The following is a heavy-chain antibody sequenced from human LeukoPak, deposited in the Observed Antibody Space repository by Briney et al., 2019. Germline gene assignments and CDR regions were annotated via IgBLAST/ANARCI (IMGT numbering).Heavy chain of an antibody. Sequence: ASVKVSCKASGYTFTNYALHWVRQAPGQRLEWMGWTNGATGNTRFSQDFQGRFTITTDTSTSTAYMGLRSLRSDDTAVYYCARVSQIPGSYYYYMDVWGKGTTVTVSS. CDR3: ARVSQIPGSYYYYMDV. CDR1: GYTFTNYA. D-gene: IGHD1-26*01. CDR2: TNGATGNT. V-gene: IGHV1-3*01. J-gene: IGHJ6*03.